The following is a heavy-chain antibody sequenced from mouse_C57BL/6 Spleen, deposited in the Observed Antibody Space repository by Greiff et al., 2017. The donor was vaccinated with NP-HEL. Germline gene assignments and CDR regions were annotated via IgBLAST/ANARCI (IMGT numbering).Heavy chain of an antibody. CDR3: ARDNSLDGSLYAMDY. J-gene: IGHJ4*01. D-gene: IGHD2-3*01. Sequence: EVMLVESGGGLVKPGGSLKLSCAASGFTFSSYAMSWVRQTPEKRLEWVATISDGGSYTYYPDNVKGRFTISSANAKNNLYLQLSQLTSEDTAMYYCARDNSLDGSLYAMDYWGQGTSVTVSS. V-gene: IGHV5-4*01. CDR2: ISDGGSYT. CDR1: GFTFSSYA.